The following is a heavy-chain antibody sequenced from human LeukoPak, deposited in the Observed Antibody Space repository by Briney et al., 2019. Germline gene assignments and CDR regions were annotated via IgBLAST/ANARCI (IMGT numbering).Heavy chain of an antibody. Sequence: GESLKISCAVSGFTFSSNGMSWVRQAPGKGLEWVSSINPRGVGTYYADSVKGRFTISRDNSKNTLYLQMNSLRVEDTAVYYCAKEDCSGGRCWEPDYWGQGTLVTVSS. D-gene: IGHD2-15*01. CDR3: AKEDCSGGRCWEPDY. CDR2: INPRGVGT. CDR1: GFTFSSNG. J-gene: IGHJ4*02. V-gene: IGHV3-23*01.